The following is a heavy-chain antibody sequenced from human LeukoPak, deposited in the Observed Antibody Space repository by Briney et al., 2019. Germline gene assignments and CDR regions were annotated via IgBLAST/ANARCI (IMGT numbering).Heavy chain of an antibody. D-gene: IGHD6-6*01. CDR3: ARAAGQLVHSPLYYYYMDV. CDR1: GYTFTSYY. CDR2: INPSGGST. J-gene: IGHJ6*03. V-gene: IGHV1-46*01. Sequence: ASVKVSCKASGYTFTSYYMHWVRQAPGQGLEWMGLINPSGGSTSYAQKFQGRVIMTRDMSTSTVYMELSSLRSEDTAVYYCARAAGQLVHSPLYYYYMDVWGKGTTVTVSS.